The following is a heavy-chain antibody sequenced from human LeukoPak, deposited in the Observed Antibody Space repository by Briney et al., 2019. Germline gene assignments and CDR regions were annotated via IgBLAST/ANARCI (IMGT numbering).Heavy chain of an antibody. J-gene: IGHJ4*02. CDR1: GFTFSYYN. V-gene: IGHV3-7*03. D-gene: IGHD6-13*01. CDR3: THRAAAGTRGNY. CDR2: IEEDGSEK. Sequence: GGSLRLSCAASGFTFSYYNLNWVRQAPGKGLEWVADIEEDGSEKYYVDSVKGRFTISRDNAKNSLYLQMNSLKTEDTAVYYCTHRAAAGTRGNYWGQGTLVTVSS.